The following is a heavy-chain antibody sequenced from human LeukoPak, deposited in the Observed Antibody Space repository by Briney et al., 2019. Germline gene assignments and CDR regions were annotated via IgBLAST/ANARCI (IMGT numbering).Heavy chain of an antibody. V-gene: IGHV4-38-2*02. CDR2: IYHSGST. CDR1: GYSISSGYY. D-gene: IGHD3-10*01. CDR3: ARDGNTAASILLWFGELLSGVDP. Sequence: PSETLSLTCTVSGYSISSGYYWGWIRQPPGKGLEWIGSIYHSGSTYYNPSLKSRVTISVDTSKNQFSLKLSSVTAADTAVYYCARDGNTAASILLWFGELLSGVDPWGQGTLVTVSS. J-gene: IGHJ5*02.